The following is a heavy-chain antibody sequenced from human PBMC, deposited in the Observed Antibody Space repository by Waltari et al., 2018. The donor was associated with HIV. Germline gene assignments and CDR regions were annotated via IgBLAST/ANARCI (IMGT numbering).Heavy chain of an antibody. J-gene: IGHJ4*02. CDR3: AKKATKVTTPMVSYFDY. Sequence: QVQLVESGGGVFQPGWYLSLSCAASGFTFSRYALHWVRQAPGRWLGWVAVISDDGSKKYYAVSVKVRFTISRDNSKNTLYMQMTSLREEDTAIYYCAKKATKVTTPMVSYFDYWGQGTLVTVSS. V-gene: IGHV3-30*18. CDR1: GFTFSRYA. CDR2: ISDDGSKK. D-gene: IGHD5-18*01.